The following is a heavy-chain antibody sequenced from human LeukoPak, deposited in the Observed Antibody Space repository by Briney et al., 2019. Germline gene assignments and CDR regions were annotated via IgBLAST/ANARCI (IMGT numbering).Heavy chain of an antibody. J-gene: IGHJ4*02. CDR2: INPNSGGT. CDR3: ATQSSLSGSWLWDY. V-gene: IGHV1-2*02. CDR1: GYTFTSYY. D-gene: IGHD6-13*01. Sequence: GASVKVSCKASGYTFTSYYMHWVRQAPGQGLEWMGWINPNSGGTNYAQKFQGRVTMTRDTSISTAYMELSRLRSDDTAVYYCATQSSLSGSWLWDYWGQGTLVTVSS.